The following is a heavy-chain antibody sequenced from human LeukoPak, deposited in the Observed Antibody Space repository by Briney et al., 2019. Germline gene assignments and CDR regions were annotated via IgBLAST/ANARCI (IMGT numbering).Heavy chain of an antibody. CDR3: AREGHCSGGSCCRSGGWFDP. D-gene: IGHD2-15*01. CDR1: GGSISSYY. J-gene: IGHJ5*02. V-gene: IGHV4-4*07. Sequence: SETLSLTCTVSGGSISSYYWSWIPQPAGKGLEWIGRIYTSGSTNYNPSLKSRVTMSVDTSKNQFSLKLSSVTAADTAVYYCAREGHCSGGSCCRSGGWFDPWGQGTLVTVSS. CDR2: IYTSGST.